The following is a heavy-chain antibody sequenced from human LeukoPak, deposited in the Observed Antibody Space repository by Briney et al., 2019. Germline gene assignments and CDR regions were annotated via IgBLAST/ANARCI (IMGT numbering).Heavy chain of an antibody. J-gene: IGHJ4*02. V-gene: IGHV4-59*01. CDR2: VYHSGTS. Sequence: PSETLSLTCTVSGDSMTSDYWTWIRQPPGKGLEWPGYVYHSGTSFYNPALKSRLTISIDTSKKQFSLNVISVTTADTALYFCARDRGIGYGPSDLDSWGPGVLVTVSS. CDR1: GDSMTSDY. D-gene: IGHD3-10*01. CDR3: ARDRGIGYGPSDLDS.